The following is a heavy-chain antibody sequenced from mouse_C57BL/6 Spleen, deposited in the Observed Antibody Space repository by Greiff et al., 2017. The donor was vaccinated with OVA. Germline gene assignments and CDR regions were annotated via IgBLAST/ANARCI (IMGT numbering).Heavy chain of an antibody. D-gene: IGHD2-2*01. CDR1: GIDFSRYW. CDR2: INPDSSTI. Sequence: EVKLLESGGGLVQPGGSLKLSCAASGIDFSRYWMSWVRRAPGKGLEWIGEINPDSSTINYAPSLKDKFIISRDNAKNTLYLQMSKVRSEDTALYYCARPIYYGYSWFAYWGQGTLVTVSA. J-gene: IGHJ3*01. V-gene: IGHV4-1*01. CDR3: ARPIYYGYSWFAY.